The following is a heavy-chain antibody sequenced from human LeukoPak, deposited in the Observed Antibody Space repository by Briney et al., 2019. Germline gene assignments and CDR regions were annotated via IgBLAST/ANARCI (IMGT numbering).Heavy chain of an antibody. CDR3: TRITNALVWRSYRSTPTYFDF. D-gene: IGHD3-16*02. Sequence: TSSETLSLTCAVYGGSFSGYYWSWIRQSPGKGLEWIGEINHRGSSNYNPSLKSRVTISAATSKNQVSLKLNSVTAADTAVYYWTRITNALVWRSYRSTPTYFDFWGQGSLGIVSS. J-gene: IGHJ4*02. CDR2: INHRGSS. CDR1: GGSFSGYY. V-gene: IGHV4-34*01.